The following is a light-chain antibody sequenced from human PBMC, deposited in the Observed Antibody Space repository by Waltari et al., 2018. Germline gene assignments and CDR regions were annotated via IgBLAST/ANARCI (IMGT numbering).Light chain of an antibody. CDR3: QQYYSDPLT. V-gene: IGKV4-1*01. CDR2: WAA. J-gene: IGKJ4*01. Sequence: DIVMTQSPDSLAVSLGERATINCKSSQTLLYSSNNKNYLAWYQQKPGQPPKLLIYWAAARESGVPDRFSGSGSGTDFTLTISSLQAEDFAIYFCQQYYSDPLTFGGGTKVEIK. CDR1: QTLLYSSNNKNY.